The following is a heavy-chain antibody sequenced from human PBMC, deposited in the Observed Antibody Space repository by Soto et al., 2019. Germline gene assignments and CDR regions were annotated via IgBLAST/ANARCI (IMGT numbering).Heavy chain of an antibody. Sequence: GASVKLSCKASGDSFTSNAIHWVRQAPGQRLEWIGKIDAGNGNTKYSQKFQGRVTMTADKSTSTAYMELRSLRFEDTAIYYCATSYGSGYRAFDYWGQGALVTVSS. D-gene: IGHD3-10*01. V-gene: IGHV1-3*01. CDR3: ATSYGSGYRAFDY. CDR1: GDSFTSNA. CDR2: IDAGNGNT. J-gene: IGHJ4*02.